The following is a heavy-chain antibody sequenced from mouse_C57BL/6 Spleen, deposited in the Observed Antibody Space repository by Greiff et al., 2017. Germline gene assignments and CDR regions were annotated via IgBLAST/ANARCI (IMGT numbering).Heavy chain of an antibody. CDR1: GFTFSDYY. J-gene: IGHJ2*01. CDR3: ARGAYYSNLFDY. CDR2: INYDGSST. V-gene: IGHV5-16*01. D-gene: IGHD2-5*01. Sequence: EVNVVESEGGLVQPGSSMKLSCTASGFTFSDYYMAWVRQVPEKGLEWVANINYDGSSTYYLDSLKSRFIISRDNAKNILYLQMSSLKSEDTATYYCARGAYYSNLFDYWGQGTTLTVSS.